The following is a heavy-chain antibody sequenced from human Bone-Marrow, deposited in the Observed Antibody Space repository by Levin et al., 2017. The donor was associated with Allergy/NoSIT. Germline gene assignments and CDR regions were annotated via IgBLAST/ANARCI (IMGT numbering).Heavy chain of an antibody. CDR3: ARGENKVVAATGVKMTSFYYGLDV. CDR2: INPSGGST. V-gene: IGHV1-46*01. D-gene: IGHD2-15*01. J-gene: IGHJ6*02. CDR1: GYSISNYY. Sequence: GESLKISCKASGYSISNYYMHWVRQAPGQGLEWMGIINPSGGSTSYAQNFQGRVTMTRDTSTNTVDMELNSLRSDDTAVYYCARGENKVVAATGVKMTSFYYGLDVWGQGTTVTVFS.